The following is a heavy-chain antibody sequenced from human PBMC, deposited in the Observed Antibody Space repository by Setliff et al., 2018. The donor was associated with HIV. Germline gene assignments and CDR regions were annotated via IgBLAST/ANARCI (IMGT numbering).Heavy chain of an antibody. CDR1: GGSISSSNYY. V-gene: IGHV4-39*07. Sequence: SETLSLTCTVSGGSISSSNYYWGWIRQSPGKGLEWIGSVFYSGNTYYNPSLKTRVTISVNTYKNQFSLTLRSVTAAVTAVYYCARDTLTMVRGVMFGPTESYLGMDVWGQGTTVTVSS. CDR2: VFYSGNT. D-gene: IGHD3-10*01. J-gene: IGHJ6*02. CDR3: ARDTLTMVRGVMFGPTESYLGMDV.